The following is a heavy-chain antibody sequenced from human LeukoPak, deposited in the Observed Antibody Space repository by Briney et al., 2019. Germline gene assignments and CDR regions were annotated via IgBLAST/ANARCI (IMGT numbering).Heavy chain of an antibody. CDR1: GGSISGYY. D-gene: IGHD3-9*01. CDR2: IYYSGST. J-gene: IGHJ6*02. CDR3: ARRGYELLTRYHNGMDV. V-gene: IGHV4-59*08. Sequence: SETLSLTCTVSGGSISGYYWSWIRQPPGKGLEWIGYIYYSGSTSYNPSLKSRVTISVDTSTNQFSLKLSSVTAADTAVYYCARRGYELLTRYHNGMDVWGQGTTVTVSS.